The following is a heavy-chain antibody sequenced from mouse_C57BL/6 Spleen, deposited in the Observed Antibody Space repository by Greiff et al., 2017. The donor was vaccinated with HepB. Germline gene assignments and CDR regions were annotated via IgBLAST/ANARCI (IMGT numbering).Heavy chain of an antibody. CDR3: ASGGSNPWFAY. J-gene: IGHJ3*01. CDR2: IWGVGST. D-gene: IGHD1-1*01. Sequence: VQLQESGPGLVAPSQSLSITCTVSGFSFTSYGVDWVRQSPGKGLEWLGVIWGVGSTNYNSALKSRLSISKDNSKSQVFLKMNSLQTDDTAMYYCASGGSNPWFAYWGQGTLVTVSA. CDR1: GFSFTSYG. V-gene: IGHV2-6*01.